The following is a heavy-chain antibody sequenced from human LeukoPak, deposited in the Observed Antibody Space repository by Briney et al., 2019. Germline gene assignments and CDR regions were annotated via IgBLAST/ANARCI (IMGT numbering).Heavy chain of an antibody. Sequence: PSETLSLTCTVSGGSISSDYWSWIRQPPGKGLEWIGYIYFSGSTNYNPSLKSRVTMSVDTSKNQFSLKLSSVTAEDTAVYYCARERPLCSGGSCYSRNPPKRTHLSWFDPWGRGTLVTVSS. J-gene: IGHJ5*02. V-gene: IGHV4-59*01. D-gene: IGHD2-15*01. CDR3: ARERPLCSGGSCYSRNPPKRTHLSWFDP. CDR1: GGSISSDY. CDR2: IYFSGST.